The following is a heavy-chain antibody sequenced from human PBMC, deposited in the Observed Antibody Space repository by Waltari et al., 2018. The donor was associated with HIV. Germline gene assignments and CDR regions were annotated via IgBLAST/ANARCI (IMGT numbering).Heavy chain of an antibody. CDR1: GFTFRSYA. CDR3: AKEGGGVVVALFDY. CDR2: ISGSGGGK. D-gene: IGHD2-15*01. V-gene: IGHV3-23*04. J-gene: IGHJ4*02. Sequence: EVQLVESGGGLVQPGGSLRLAGAAAGFTFRSYAMCWVRQAPGKGLEWVSAISGSGGGKYNADSVKGRFTISRDNSKNTLYLQMNSLRAEDTAVYYCAKEGGGVVVALFDYWGQGTLVTVSS.